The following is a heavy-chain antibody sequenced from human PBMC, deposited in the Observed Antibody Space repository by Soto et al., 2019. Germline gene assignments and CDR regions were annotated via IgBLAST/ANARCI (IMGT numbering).Heavy chain of an antibody. J-gene: IGHJ6*02. CDR1: GYTFTSYD. CDR2: MNPNSGNT. V-gene: IGHV1-8*01. CDR3: ARGQYYDFWSGHLNLYYYYGMDV. Sequence: ASVKVSCKASGYTFTSYDINWVRQATGQGLEWMGWMNPNSGNTGYAQKFQGRVTMTRNTSISTAYMELSSLRSEDTAVYYCARGQYYDFWSGHLNLYYYYGMDVWGQGTTVTVSS. D-gene: IGHD3-3*01.